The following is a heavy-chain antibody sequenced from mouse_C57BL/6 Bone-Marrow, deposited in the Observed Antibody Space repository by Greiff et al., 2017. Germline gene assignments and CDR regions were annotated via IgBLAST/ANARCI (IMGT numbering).Heavy chain of an antibody. CDR2: WNNDNY. Sequence: QVTLKVSGPGILQPSQTLSLACTFSGLSLSTSGMGLGWLRKPSGQALVWLASIWNNDNYYNPSLKGRLTISMETSNYQVFLKLTSVDTADSATYYGAWREFMITRDYWGQGTTLTVSS. CDR3: WREFMITRDY. D-gene: IGHD2-4*01. J-gene: IGHJ2*01. V-gene: IGHV8-2*01. CDR1: LSLSTSGMGL.